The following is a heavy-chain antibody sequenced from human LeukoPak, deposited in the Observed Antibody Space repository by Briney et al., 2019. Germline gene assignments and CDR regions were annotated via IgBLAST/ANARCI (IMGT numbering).Heavy chain of an antibody. V-gene: IGHV5-51*01. J-gene: IGHJ5*02. CDR3: ARLVSGVGNWFAP. D-gene: IGHD1-26*01. CDR2: IYPGDSDT. CDR1: VYSFTSYW. Sequence: HGESLKISCKGSVYSFTSYWIVWVRQMPGKGLEWMGIIYPGDSDTRYSPSFQGQVTLSADKSISTSYLQWSSLKASDTAMYYCARLVSGVGNWFAPWGQGTLVTVSS.